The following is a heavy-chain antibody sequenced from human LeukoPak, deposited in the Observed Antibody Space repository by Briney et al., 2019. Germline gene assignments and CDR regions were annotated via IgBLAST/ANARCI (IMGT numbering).Heavy chain of an antibody. J-gene: IGHJ4*02. D-gene: IGHD1-1*01. CDR3: ATPTISYNSDY. CDR1: GSTFSSYW. CDR2: IKQDGSEK. Sequence: LTGGSLRLSCAASGSTFSSYWMSWVRQAPGKGLEWVANIKQDGSEKYYVDSEKGRFTISRDNAKNSLYLQMNSLRAEDTAVYYCATPTISYNSDYWGQGTLVTVSS. V-gene: IGHV3-7*01.